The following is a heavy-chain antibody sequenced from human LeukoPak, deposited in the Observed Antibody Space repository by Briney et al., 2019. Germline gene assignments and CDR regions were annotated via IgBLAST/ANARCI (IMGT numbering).Heavy chain of an antibody. Sequence: PSETLSLTCTVSGGSISSGSYYWSWIRQPAGKGLEWIGRIYTSGSTNYNPSLKSRVTISVDTSKNQFSLKLSSVTAADTAVYYCARDRALLWFGELLPGGVFDIWGQGTMVTVSS. CDR2: IYTSGST. CDR1: GGSISSGSYY. CDR3: ARDRALLWFGELLPGGVFDI. D-gene: IGHD3-10*01. J-gene: IGHJ3*02. V-gene: IGHV4-61*02.